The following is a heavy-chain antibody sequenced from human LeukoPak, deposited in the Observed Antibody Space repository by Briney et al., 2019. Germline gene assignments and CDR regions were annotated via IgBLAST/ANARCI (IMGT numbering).Heavy chain of an antibody. CDR3: ARDGYNSDAFDI. CDR2: IYYSGST. CDR1: GGSISSGGYY. Sequence: SETLFLTCTVSGGSISSGGYYWSWIRQHPGKGLEWIGYIYYSGSTYYNPSLKSRVTISVDTSKNQFSLKLSSVTAADTAVYYCARDGYNSDAFDIWGQGTMVTVSS. D-gene: IGHD5-24*01. V-gene: IGHV4-31*03. J-gene: IGHJ3*02.